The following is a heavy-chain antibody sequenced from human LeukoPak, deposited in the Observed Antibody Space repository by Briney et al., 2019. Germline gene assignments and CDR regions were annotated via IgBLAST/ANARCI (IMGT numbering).Heavy chain of an antibody. D-gene: IGHD3-10*01. CDR3: AKRTMVRGVYYFDY. CDR1: GFTFSSYA. CDR2: ISGSGGST. J-gene: IGHJ4*02. Sequence: GGSLRLSCAASGFTFSSYAMSCVRQAPGKGLEWVSAISGSGGSTYYADSVKGRFTISRDNSKNTLYLQMNSLRAEDTAVYYCAKRTMVRGVYYFDYWGQGTLVTVSS. V-gene: IGHV3-23*01.